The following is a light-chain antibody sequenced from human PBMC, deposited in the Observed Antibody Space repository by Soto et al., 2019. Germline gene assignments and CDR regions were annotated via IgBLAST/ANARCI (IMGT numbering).Light chain of an antibody. J-gene: IGLJ2*01. Sequence: QSVLTQPPSVSAAPGQTVTISCSGSSSNIGNNYVSWYQQFPGTAPKVLICDNNKRPSGISDRFSGSKSGTSATLGITGLQAGDEADYYCGTWDSSLSAVVFGGGTKLTVL. CDR2: DNN. CDR1: SSNIGNNY. V-gene: IGLV1-51*01. CDR3: GTWDSSLSAVV.